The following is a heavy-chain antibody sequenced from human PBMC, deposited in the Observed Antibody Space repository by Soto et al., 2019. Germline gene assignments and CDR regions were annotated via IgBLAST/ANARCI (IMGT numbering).Heavy chain of an antibody. CDR2: ISSSSTYI. CDR3: ARAGGAQRGGNFDC. J-gene: IGHJ4*02. V-gene: IGHV3-21*01. Sequence: EVQLVESGGGLVKPGGSLRLSCAASGFTFSIYTMNWVRQAPGKGLECVSSISSSSTYIYYADSVKGRFTISRDNAKNSLYLQMNSLRDEDTAVYYWARAGGAQRGGNFDCWGQGTLVTVSS. CDR1: GFTFSIYT. D-gene: IGHD3-10*01.